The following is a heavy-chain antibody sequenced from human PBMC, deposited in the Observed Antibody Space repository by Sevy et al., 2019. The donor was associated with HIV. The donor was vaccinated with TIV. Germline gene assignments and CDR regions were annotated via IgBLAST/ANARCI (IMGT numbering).Heavy chain of an antibody. CDR3: ARSIITMIVVGDFDY. CDR1: GYTFTGYY. J-gene: IGHJ4*02. CDR2: INPNSGGT. Sequence: ASVKVSCKASGYTFTGYYMHWVRQAPGQGLEWMGWINPNSGGTNYAQKFQGRVTMTRDTSISTAYMELSRLGSDDTAVYYCARSIITMIVVGDFDYWGQGTLVTVSS. V-gene: IGHV1-2*02. D-gene: IGHD3-22*01.